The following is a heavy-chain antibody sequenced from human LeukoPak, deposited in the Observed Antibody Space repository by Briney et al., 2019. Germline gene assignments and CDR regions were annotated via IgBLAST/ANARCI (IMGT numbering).Heavy chain of an antibody. V-gene: IGHV3-23*01. CDR1: GFRFSSYG. CDR2: ISGSGGST. Sequence: GGSLRLSCAASGFRFSSYGMSWVRQAPGKGLEWVSAISGSGGSTYYADSVKGRFTISRDNSKNTLYLQMNSLRAEDTAVYYGAKGKYYYDSSGYYYWGQGTLVTVSS. CDR3: AKGKYYYDSSGYYY. D-gene: IGHD3-22*01. J-gene: IGHJ4*02.